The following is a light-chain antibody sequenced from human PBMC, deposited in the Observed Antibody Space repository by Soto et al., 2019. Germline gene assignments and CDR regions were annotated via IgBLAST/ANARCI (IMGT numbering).Light chain of an antibody. Sequence: IGLSQSPGTLSLSPGERATLSCRASQCVVSSYLAWYQQKPGQAPRLLIYGASSRATGIPDRFSGSGSGTDFTLTISRLEPEDFAVYYCQHFGSSPFPFGPGTKVDIK. CDR2: GAS. CDR1: QCVVSSY. J-gene: IGKJ3*01. V-gene: IGKV3-20*01. CDR3: QHFGSSPFP.